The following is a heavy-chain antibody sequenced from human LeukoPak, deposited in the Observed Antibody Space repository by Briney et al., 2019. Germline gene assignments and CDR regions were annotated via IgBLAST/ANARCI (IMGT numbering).Heavy chain of an antibody. J-gene: IGHJ5*02. V-gene: IGHV3-30*02. CDR2: IRDDGGNK. CDR1: GFTFSSYG. D-gene: IGHD4-17*01. Sequence: PGGSLRLSCAASGFTFSSYGMHWVRQAPGKGLEWVAFIRDDGGNKNYADSLKGRFTVSRDNSKNTLYLQMNSLRPEDTAQYYCAKDWYAHGDPSWFDPWGQGTLVTVSS. CDR3: AKDWYAHGDPSWFDP.